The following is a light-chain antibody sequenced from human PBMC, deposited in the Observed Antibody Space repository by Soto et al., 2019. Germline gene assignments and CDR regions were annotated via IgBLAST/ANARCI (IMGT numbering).Light chain of an antibody. Sequence: EIVMTPSPATLSVSPVERATLSCRASQSVSSSYLAWYQQKPGQAPRLLIYGASTRATGIPARFSGSGSGTEFTLTISSLQSEDFAVYYCQQYNNWPPITFGQGTRLEIK. CDR2: GAS. J-gene: IGKJ5*01. CDR1: QSVSSSY. V-gene: IGKV3-15*01. CDR3: QQYNNWPPIT.